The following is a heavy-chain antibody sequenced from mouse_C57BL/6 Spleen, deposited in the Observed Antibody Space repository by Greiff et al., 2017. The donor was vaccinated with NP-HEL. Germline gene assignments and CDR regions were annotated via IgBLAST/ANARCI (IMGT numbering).Heavy chain of an antibody. Sequence: QVQLKESGAELVRPGTSVKLSCKASGYTFTSYWMHWVKQRPGQGLEWIGVIDPSDSYTNYNQKFKGKATLTVDTSSSTAYMQLSSLTSEDSAVYYCVYGSGAMDYWGQGTSVTVSS. V-gene: IGHV1-59*01. D-gene: IGHD1-1*01. CDR2: IDPSDSYT. J-gene: IGHJ4*01. CDR1: GYTFTSYW. CDR3: VYGSGAMDY.